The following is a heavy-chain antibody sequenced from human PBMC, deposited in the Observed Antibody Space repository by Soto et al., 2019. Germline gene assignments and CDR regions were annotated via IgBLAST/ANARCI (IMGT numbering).Heavy chain of an antibody. Sequence: QVQLVQSGAEVKKPGSSVKVSCKASGGTFSSYTISWVRQAPGQGLEWMGRIIPILGIANYAQKFQGRVTITADKSTSTAYMELSSLRSEDTALYYCAIEGSSSALGYYYYGMDVWGQGTTVTVSS. CDR2: IIPILGIA. V-gene: IGHV1-69*08. CDR3: AIEGSSSALGYYYYGMDV. J-gene: IGHJ6*02. D-gene: IGHD6-6*01. CDR1: GGTFSSYT.